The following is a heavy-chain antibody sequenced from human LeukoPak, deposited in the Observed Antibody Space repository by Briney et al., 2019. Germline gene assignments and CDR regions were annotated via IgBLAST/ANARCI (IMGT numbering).Heavy chain of an antibody. CDR1: GYTFTSYG. J-gene: IGHJ3*02. CDR2: MNPNSGHT. CDR3: ARVYSSGWYGYAFDI. Sequence: ASVKVSCKASGYTFTSYGITWVRQATGQGLEWMGWMNPNSGHTGYAQKFQGRVTITTDESTSTAYMELSSLRSEDTAVYYCARVYSSGWYGYAFDIWGQGTMVAVSS. D-gene: IGHD6-19*01. V-gene: IGHV1-8*01.